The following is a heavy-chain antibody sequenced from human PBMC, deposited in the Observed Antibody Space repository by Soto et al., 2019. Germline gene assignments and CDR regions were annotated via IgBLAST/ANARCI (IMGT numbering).Heavy chain of an antibody. J-gene: IGHJ4*02. CDR2: INSDGINT. CDR1: GFTFTYYW. Sequence: PGGSLSLSGAASGFTFTYYWSHWVRQAPWPGLVWVSRINSDGINTGYADSAKGRFTISRDNANNTLYLQMHSLRAEDAAVDYCAKAEVDYCGPGTLVTVSS. CDR3: AKAEVDY. V-gene: IGHV3-74*01.